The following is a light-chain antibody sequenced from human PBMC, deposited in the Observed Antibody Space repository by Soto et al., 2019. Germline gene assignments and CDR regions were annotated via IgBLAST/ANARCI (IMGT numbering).Light chain of an antibody. V-gene: IGLV2-14*01. Sequence: QSALTQPASVSGSPGQSITISCTGTDTDIGNYNYVSWYQQYPGKAPKLLIFEVVRRPSGVSNRFSASKSGNTASLTISGLQPEDEADYYCSSYSYLEIPVLLGGGTKLTVL. J-gene: IGLJ2*01. CDR3: SSYSYLEIPVL. CDR1: DTDIGNYNY. CDR2: EVV.